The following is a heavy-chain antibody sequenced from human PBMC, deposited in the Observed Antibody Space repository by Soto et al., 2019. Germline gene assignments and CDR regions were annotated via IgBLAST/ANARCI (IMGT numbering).Heavy chain of an antibody. Sequence: SETLSLTCTVSGGSISSSSYYWGWIRQPPGKGLEWIGSIYYSGSTYYNPSLKSRVTISVDTSKNQFSLKLSSVTAADSAVYYCASRYYDFWSGYYTGIVLDYYYGMDVWGQGTTVT. CDR3: ASRYYDFWSGYYTGIVLDYYYGMDV. CDR2: IYYSGST. J-gene: IGHJ6*02. D-gene: IGHD3-3*01. CDR1: GGSISSSSYY. V-gene: IGHV4-39*01.